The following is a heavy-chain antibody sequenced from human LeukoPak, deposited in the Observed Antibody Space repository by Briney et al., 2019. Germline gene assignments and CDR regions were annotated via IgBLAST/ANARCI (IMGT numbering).Heavy chain of an antibody. CDR1: GYTFTDYY. CDR2: INPNSGGT. J-gene: IGHJ4*02. CDR3: ARDGYCTSTSCSGEPKL. Sequence: ASVKVSCKASGYTFTDYYMHWVRQAPGQGLEWMGWINPNSGGTNYAQKFQGGVTMTRDTSISTAYMELSRLRSDDTAVYYCARDGYCTSTSCSGEPKLWGQGTLVTVSS. V-gene: IGHV1-2*02. D-gene: IGHD2-2*03.